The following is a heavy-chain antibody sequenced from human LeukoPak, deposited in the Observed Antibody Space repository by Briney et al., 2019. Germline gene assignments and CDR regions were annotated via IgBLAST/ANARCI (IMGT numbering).Heavy chain of an antibody. CDR2: IYYSGST. Sequence: SETLSLTCTVSGGSISSYYWSWIRQPPGKGLEWIGYIYYSGSTNYNPSLKSRVTISVDTSKNQFSLKLSSVTAADTAVYYCARWIQLWQGHFVGDAFDIWGQGTMVTVSS. D-gene: IGHD5-18*01. V-gene: IGHV4-59*01. CDR3: ARWIQLWQGHFVGDAFDI. J-gene: IGHJ3*02. CDR1: GGSISSYY.